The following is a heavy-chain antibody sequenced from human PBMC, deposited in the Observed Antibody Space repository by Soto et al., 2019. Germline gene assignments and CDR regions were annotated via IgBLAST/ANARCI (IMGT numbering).Heavy chain of an antibody. CDR2: ISGSGGST. V-gene: IGHV3-23*01. J-gene: IGHJ4*01. Sequence: LRLFSAASGFTFISDAMSWVRQARGKVLEWVSAISGSGGSTYYADSVKGRFTISRDNSKNTLYLQMNSLRAEDTPVYYCAKWEYQLAPDHYYFDYRGKRPWVSV. D-gene: IGHD2-2*01. CDR1: GFTFISDA. CDR3: AKWEYQLAPDHYYFDY.